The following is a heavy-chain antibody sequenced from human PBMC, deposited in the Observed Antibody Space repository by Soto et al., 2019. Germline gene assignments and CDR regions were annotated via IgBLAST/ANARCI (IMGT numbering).Heavy chain of an antibody. Sequence: ASVNVSCKASGGTFSSYAISWVRQAPGQGLEWMGGIIPIFGTANYAQKFQGRVTITADESTSTAYMELSSLRSEDTAVYYCARAAQQDIVVVVALAGEYYGMDVWGQGTTVTVSS. CDR2: IIPIFGTA. CDR1: GGTFSSYA. J-gene: IGHJ6*02. V-gene: IGHV1-69*13. CDR3: ARAAQQDIVVVVALAGEYYGMDV. D-gene: IGHD2-15*01.